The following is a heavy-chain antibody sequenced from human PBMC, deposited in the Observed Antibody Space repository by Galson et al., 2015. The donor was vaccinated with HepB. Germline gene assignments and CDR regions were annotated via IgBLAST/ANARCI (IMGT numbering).Heavy chain of an antibody. J-gene: IGHJ6*02. D-gene: IGHD6-19*01. V-gene: IGHV1-18*01. CDR3: ARDRGARQWLVRGADYYGMDV. Sequence: SVKVSCKASGYTFTSYGISWVRQAPGQGLEWMGWISAYNGNTNYAQKLQGRVTMTTDTSTSTAYMELRSLRSDDTAVYYCARDRGARQWLVRGADYYGMDVWGQGTTVTVSS. CDR2: ISAYNGNT. CDR1: GYTFTSYG.